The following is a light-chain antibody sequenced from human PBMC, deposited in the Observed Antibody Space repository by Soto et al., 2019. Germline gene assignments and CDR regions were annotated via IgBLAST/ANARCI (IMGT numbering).Light chain of an antibody. J-gene: IGKJ1*01. V-gene: IGKV3-20*01. CDR2: GAS. Sequence: EIVMTQSPATLSVSPGESATLSCRASQSVSSDLAWYQQKPGQAPRLLIYGASNRATGIPDRFSGSGSGTDFTLTISRLEPEDFAVYYCQQYGSSGTFGQGSNVDVK. CDR1: QSVSSD. CDR3: QQYGSSGT.